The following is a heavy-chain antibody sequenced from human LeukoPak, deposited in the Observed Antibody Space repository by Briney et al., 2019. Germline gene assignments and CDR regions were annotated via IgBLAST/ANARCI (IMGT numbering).Heavy chain of an antibody. CDR3: ASSLISRAFDI. Sequence: GESLKVSCKGSGYSFTSYWIGWVGQMPGRVLEWMGIIYPGDSDTRYSPSFQGQVTISADKSISTAYLQWSSLSASDTAMYYCASSLISRAFDIWGQGTMVTVSS. CDR1: GYSFTSYW. V-gene: IGHV5-51*01. D-gene: IGHD3-10*01. CDR2: IYPGDSDT. J-gene: IGHJ3*02.